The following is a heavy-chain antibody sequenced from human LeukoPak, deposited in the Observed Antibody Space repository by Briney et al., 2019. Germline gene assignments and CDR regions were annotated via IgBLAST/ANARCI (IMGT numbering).Heavy chain of an antibody. CDR1: GGSISSYY. D-gene: IGHD1-26*01. J-gene: IGHJ3*01. CDR3: ARGRVYSGSLLP. Sequence: SETLSLTCTVSGGSISSYYWSWIRQPPGKGLEWIGYIYYSGSTNYNPSLKSRVTISVDTSKNQFSLKLSSVTAADTAVYYCARGRVYSGSLLPWGQGTMVTVSS. CDR2: IYYSGST. V-gene: IGHV4-59*08.